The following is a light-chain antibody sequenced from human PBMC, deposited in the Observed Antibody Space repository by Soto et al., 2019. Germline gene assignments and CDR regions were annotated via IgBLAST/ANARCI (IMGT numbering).Light chain of an antibody. CDR1: QCVSSN. Sequence: EIVMTQSPATLSVSPGERATLSFRASQCVSSNLAWYQQKPGQAPSLLLYGASTRATRIPARFSGSGSGTEFTLTISSLQSEDFAVYYCQQYNNWQWTFGQGTKVDIK. CDR3: QQYNNWQWT. CDR2: GAS. V-gene: IGKV3-15*01. J-gene: IGKJ1*01.